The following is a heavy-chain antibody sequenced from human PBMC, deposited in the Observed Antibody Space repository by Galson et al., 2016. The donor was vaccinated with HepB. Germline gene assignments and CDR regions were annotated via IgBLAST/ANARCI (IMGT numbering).Heavy chain of an antibody. CDR2: ILFDGSHE. CDR1: GFTFSSYP. V-gene: IGHV3-30*18. D-gene: IGHD3-22*01. Sequence: SLRLSCAASGFTFSSYPMHWVRQAPGKGLEWVAIILFDGSHEYYGDSVSGRFTISRDNSKKTLYLQMNSLRADDTALYYCAKDRLGYDSGGYPVFDYWGQGTLVTVSS. CDR3: AKDRLGYDSGGYPVFDY. J-gene: IGHJ4*02.